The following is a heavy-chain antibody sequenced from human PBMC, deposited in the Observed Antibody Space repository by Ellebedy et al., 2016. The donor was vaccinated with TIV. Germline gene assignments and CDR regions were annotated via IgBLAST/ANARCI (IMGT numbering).Heavy chain of an antibody. D-gene: IGHD2/OR15-2a*01. J-gene: IGHJ4*02. CDR1: GFTFTSSA. Sequence: SVKVSXXASGFTFTSSAVQWVRQARGQRLEWIGWIVVGSGNTNYAQKFQERVTITRDMSTSTAYMELSSLRSEDTAVYYCAAERRGAFLNFDYWGQGTLVTVSS. CDR2: IVVGSGNT. V-gene: IGHV1-58*01. CDR3: AAERRGAFLNFDY.